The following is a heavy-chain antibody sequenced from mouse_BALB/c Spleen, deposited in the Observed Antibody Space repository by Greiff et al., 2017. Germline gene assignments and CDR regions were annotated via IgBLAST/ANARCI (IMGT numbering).Heavy chain of an antibody. J-gene: IGHJ4*01. CDR3: ARGGNYGNYEGAMDD. CDR2: ISSGGST. Sequence: EVMLVESGGGLVKPGGSLKLSCAASGFTFSSYAMSWVRQTPETRLEWVASISSGGSTYYPDSVKGRFTISRDNARNILYLQMSSLRSEDTAMYYCARGGNYGNYEGAMDDWGQRTSVTVSS. CDR1: GFTFSSYA. V-gene: IGHV5-6-5*01. D-gene: IGHD2-1*01.